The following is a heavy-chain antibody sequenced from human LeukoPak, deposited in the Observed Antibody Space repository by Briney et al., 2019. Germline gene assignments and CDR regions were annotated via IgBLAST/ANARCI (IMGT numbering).Heavy chain of an antibody. D-gene: IGHD5-12*01. CDR2: IGTAGGT. J-gene: IGHJ4*02. CDR1: GFTFSSYD. V-gene: IGHV3-13*01. CDR3: ARGHDPRYSGYVD. Sequence: GGSLRLSCAASGFTFSSYDMHWVRQATGKGLEWVSAIGTAGGTYYPGSVKGRFTISRENAKNSLYLQMNSLRAGDTAVYYCARGHDPRYSGYVDWGQGPLVTVSS.